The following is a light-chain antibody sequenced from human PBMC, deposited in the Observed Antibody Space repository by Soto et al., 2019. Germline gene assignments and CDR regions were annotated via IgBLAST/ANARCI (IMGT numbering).Light chain of an antibody. CDR3: SSYRDSSTRV. CDR1: SSDVGGYNY. J-gene: IGLJ3*02. Sequence: QSALTQPASVSGSPGQSITISCTGTSSDVGGYNYVSWYQQHPGKAPKLMIYEVSNRPSGVSNRFSGSKSGNTASLTISGLQAEDEADYYCSSYRDSSTRVFGGGTQLTVL. V-gene: IGLV2-14*01. CDR2: EVS.